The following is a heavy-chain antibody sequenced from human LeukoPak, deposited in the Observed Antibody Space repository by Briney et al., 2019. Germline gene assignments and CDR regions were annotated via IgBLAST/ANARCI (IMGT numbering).Heavy chain of an antibody. CDR2: ISYDGSNK. D-gene: IGHD1-26*01. CDR1: GFTFSSYA. Sequence: GGSLRLSCAASGFTFSSYAMHWVRQAPGKGLEWVAVISYDGSNKYYADSVKGRFTISRDNSKNTLFLQMNSLRVEDTAVYYCARVDSGNYDYWGQGTLLTVSS. V-gene: IGHV3-30*07. J-gene: IGHJ4*02. CDR3: ARVDSGNYDY.